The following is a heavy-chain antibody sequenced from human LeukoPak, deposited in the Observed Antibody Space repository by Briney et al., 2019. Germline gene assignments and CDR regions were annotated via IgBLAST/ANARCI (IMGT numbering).Heavy chain of an antibody. Sequence: PGRSLRLSCAASGFTFSSYGMHWVRQAPGKGLEWVVVISYDGSNKYYADSVKGRFTISRDNSKDTLYLQMNSLRAEDTAVYYCAKGRTSFWSGYYASLDYWGQGTLVTVSS. D-gene: IGHD3-3*01. CDR3: AKGRTSFWSGYYASLDY. CDR1: GFTFSSYG. CDR2: ISYDGSNK. V-gene: IGHV3-30*18. J-gene: IGHJ4*02.